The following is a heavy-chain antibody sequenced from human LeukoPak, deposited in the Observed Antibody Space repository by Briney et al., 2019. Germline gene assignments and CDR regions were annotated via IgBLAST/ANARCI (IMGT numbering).Heavy chain of an antibody. CDR3: AKDHSSSWYNYYYYMDV. Sequence: GGSLRLSCAASGFTFSSYGMHWVRQAPGKGLEWVAVISYDGSNKYYADSVKGRFTISRDNSKNTLYLQMNSLRAEDMAVYYCAKDHSSSWYNYYYYMDVWGKGTTVTVSS. CDR2: ISYDGSNK. V-gene: IGHV3-30*18. CDR1: GFTFSSYG. D-gene: IGHD6-13*01. J-gene: IGHJ6*03.